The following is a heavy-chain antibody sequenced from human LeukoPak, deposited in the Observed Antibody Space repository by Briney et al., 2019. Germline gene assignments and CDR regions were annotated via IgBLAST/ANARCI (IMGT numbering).Heavy chain of an antibody. V-gene: IGHV1-69*05. Sequence: SVKVSSKDSGGTFTIYAICWVRQAPRQGLEWVGRIIPIFGTANYAQKFQGRVTTTTDESTSTAYMELSSLRSEDTAVYYCAREVRRAVASDYWGQGNLVTVSS. CDR3: AREVRRAVASDY. CDR2: IIPIFGTA. J-gene: IGHJ4*02. D-gene: IGHD2-15*01. CDR1: GGTFTIYA.